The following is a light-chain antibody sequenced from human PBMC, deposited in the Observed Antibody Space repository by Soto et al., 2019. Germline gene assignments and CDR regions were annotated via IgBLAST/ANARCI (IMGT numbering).Light chain of an antibody. CDR2: AAS. CDR1: QGISSY. Sequence: DIQLTQSPSFLSASVGDRVTITCRASQGISSYLAWYQQKPGKAPKLLIYAASTLQSGVPSRFSGSGSGTEFTLTISSLQPEVFATYYCQQLNSYLPLTFGGGTKVEIK. CDR3: QQLNSYLPLT. J-gene: IGKJ4*01. V-gene: IGKV1-9*01.